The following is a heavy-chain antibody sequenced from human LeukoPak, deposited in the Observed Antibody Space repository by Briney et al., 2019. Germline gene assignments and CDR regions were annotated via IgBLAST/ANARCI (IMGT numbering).Heavy chain of an antibody. Sequence: GGSLRLSCAASGFIFRSFAMSWVRQPPGKGLEWVSSISAGDSTYYADSVKGRFTISRDNSKNTLYLQMDSLRAEDTAVYYCAKAVIFGGLAAFDIWGQGTMVTVSS. CDR1: GFIFRSFA. J-gene: IGHJ3*02. V-gene: IGHV3-23*01. CDR2: ISAGDST. D-gene: IGHD3-3*01. CDR3: AKAVIFGGLAAFDI.